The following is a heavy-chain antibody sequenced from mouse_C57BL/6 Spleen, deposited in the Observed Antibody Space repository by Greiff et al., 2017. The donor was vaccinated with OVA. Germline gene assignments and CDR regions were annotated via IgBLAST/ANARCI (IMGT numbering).Heavy chain of an antibody. Sequence: VQLQQSGPGLVQPSQSLSITCPVSGFSLTSYGVHWVRQSPGKGLEWLGVIWSGGSTDYNAAFISRLSISKDNSKSQVFFKMNSLQADDTAIYYCARNEGNGYYVGYAMDYWGQGTSVTVSS. CDR1: GFSLTSYG. J-gene: IGHJ4*01. CDR3: ARNEGNGYYVGYAMDY. CDR2: IWSGGST. D-gene: IGHD2-3*01. V-gene: IGHV2-2*01.